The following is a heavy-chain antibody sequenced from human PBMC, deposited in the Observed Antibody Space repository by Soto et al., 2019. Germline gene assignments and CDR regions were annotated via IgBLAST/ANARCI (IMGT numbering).Heavy chain of an antibody. CDR3: ARGLSESRTGTYGDYDDY. J-gene: IGHJ4*02. D-gene: IGHD4-17*01. CDR2: INHSGST. CDR1: GGTFRGYY. Sequence: PLVTLRLPWGVVGGTFRGYYWRRIRQTPGKGLEWIGEINHSGSTNYNPSLKSRVTISVDTSKNQFSLKLSSVTAADTAVYYCARGLSESRTGTYGDYDDYWGQGTLVIVSS. V-gene: IGHV4-34*01.